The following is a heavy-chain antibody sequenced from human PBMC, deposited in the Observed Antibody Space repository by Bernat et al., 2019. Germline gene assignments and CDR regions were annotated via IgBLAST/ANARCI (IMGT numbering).Heavy chain of an antibody. CDR3: ARDLGLRPLDY. J-gene: IGHJ4*02. CDR1: GYTFTSYY. D-gene: IGHD1-7*01. Sequence: QVQLVQSGAEVKKPGASVKVSCKASGYTFTSYYMHWVRQAPGQGLEWMGIINPSGGSTSYAQKFQGRVTMTRDTSTSTAYMELRSLRSDDTAVYYCARDLGLRPLDYWGQGTLVTVSS. CDR2: INPSGGST. V-gene: IGHV1-46*01.